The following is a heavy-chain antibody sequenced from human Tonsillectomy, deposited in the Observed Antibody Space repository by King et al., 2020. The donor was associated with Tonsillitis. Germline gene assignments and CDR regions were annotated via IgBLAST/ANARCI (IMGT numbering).Heavy chain of an antibody. CDR2: IKEDGSDK. CDR3: ATEGGRSGSGY. CDR1: GFTFSRYW. Sequence: VQVVESGGGLVQPGGSLRLSCAVSGFTFSRYWMSWVRQAPGKGLEWVANIKEDGSDKHYVDSVKGRFTLSRDNAKNSLFLQMNSLRAEDTAVYYCATEGGRSGSGYWGQGTLVTVSS. J-gene: IGHJ4*02. V-gene: IGHV3-7*01. D-gene: IGHD3-10*01.